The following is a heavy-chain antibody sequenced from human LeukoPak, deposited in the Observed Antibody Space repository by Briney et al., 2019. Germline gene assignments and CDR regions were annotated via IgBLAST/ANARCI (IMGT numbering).Heavy chain of an antibody. CDR2: ISSSSSYI. Sequence: GGSLRLSCAASRFTLSSYSMNWVRQAPGKGLEWVSSISSSSSYIYYADSVKGRFTISRDNAKNSLYLQMNSLRAEDTAVYYCARVVGYQLLPHDAFDIWGQGSMVTVSS. D-gene: IGHD2-2*01. CDR1: RFTLSSYS. V-gene: IGHV3-21*01. CDR3: ARVVGYQLLPHDAFDI. J-gene: IGHJ3*02.